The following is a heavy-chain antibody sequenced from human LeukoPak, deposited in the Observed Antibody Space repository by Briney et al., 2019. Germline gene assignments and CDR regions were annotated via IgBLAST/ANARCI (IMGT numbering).Heavy chain of an antibody. CDR3: ARVLYCTNGVCYMEYYYYYGMDV. Sequence: PGGSLRLSCAASGFTFSSYEMNWVRQAPGKGLEWVSYISSSGSTIYYADSVKGRFTISRDNAKNSLYLLMNSLRAEDTAVYYCARVLYCTNGVCYMEYYYYYGMDVWGQGTTVTVSS. J-gene: IGHJ6*02. V-gene: IGHV3-48*03. CDR1: GFTFSSYE. D-gene: IGHD2-8*01. CDR2: ISSSGSTI.